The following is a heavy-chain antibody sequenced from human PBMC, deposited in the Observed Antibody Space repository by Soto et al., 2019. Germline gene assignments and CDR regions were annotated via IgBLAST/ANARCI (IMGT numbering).Heavy chain of an antibody. D-gene: IGHD3-22*01. CDR2: IIPIFGTA. CDR1: GGTFSSYA. Sequence: SVKVSCKASGGTFSSYAISWVRQAPGQGLEWTGGIIPIFGTANYAQKFQGRVTITADESTSTAYMELSSLRSEDTAVYYCAREPWRDYYDSSGYSSSWGQGTLVTVSS. J-gene: IGHJ5*02. V-gene: IGHV1-69*13. CDR3: AREPWRDYYDSSGYSSS.